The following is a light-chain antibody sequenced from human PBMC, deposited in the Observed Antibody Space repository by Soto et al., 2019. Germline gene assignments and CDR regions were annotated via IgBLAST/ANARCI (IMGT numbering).Light chain of an antibody. CDR1: LSVLYSSNNKNY. CDR3: QQYYSTPQT. Sequence: DIVMTQSPDSLAVSLGERATINCKSSLSVLYSSNNKNYLAWYQQKPGQPPKLLIYWASTRESGVPDRFSGSGSGTAFTLTIRSLQAEDVAVYCCQQYYSTPQTFGRGTKVEI. V-gene: IGKV4-1*01. J-gene: IGKJ1*01. CDR2: WAS.